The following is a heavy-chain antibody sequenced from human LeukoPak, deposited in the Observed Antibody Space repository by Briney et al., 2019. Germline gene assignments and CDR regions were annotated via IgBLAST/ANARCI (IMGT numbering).Heavy chain of an antibody. J-gene: IGHJ4*02. D-gene: IGHD2-15*01. CDR1: GYTFTSYG. CDR3: ARASAQWSDY. Sequence: ASVKVSCKASGYTFTSYGISWVRQAPGQGLEWMGWISAYNGNTNYAQKLQGRVTLTTDTSTSTAYMELRSLRSDDTAIYYCARASAQWSDYWGQGTLVAVSS. V-gene: IGHV1-18*01. CDR2: ISAYNGNT.